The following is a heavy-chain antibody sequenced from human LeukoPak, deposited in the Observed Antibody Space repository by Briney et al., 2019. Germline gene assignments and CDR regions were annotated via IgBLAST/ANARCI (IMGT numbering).Heavy chain of an antibody. CDR2: IIPIFGTA. CDR3: ARMSCYSGLVFDY. CDR1: GGTVSGYA. Sequence: GASAKVSSKASGGTVSGYAISGVRQAPGQGLEWMGGIIPIFGTANYAQTFQGSVTITAAESRSTAYMKLSSLRAEDTPVYSYARMSCYSGLVFDYWGQGTLVTVSS. V-gene: IGHV1-69*01. J-gene: IGHJ4*02. D-gene: IGHD2-15*01.